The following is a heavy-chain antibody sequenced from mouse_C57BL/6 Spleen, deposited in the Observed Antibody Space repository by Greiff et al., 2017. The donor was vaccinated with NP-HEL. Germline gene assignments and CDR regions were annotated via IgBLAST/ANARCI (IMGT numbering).Heavy chain of an antibody. Sequence: QVQLKESGAELARPGASVKMSCKASGYTFTSYTMHWVKQRPGQGLEWIGYINPSSGYTKYNQKFKDKATLTADKSSSTAYMQLSSLTSEDSAVYYCAREVTGTADYWGQGTTLTVSS. CDR1: GYTFTSYT. V-gene: IGHV1-4*01. CDR3: AREVTGTADY. CDR2: INPSSGYT. J-gene: IGHJ2*01. D-gene: IGHD4-1*01.